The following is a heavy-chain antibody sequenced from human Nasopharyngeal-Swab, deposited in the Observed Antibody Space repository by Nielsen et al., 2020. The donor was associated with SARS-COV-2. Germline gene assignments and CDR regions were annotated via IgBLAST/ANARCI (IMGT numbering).Heavy chain of an antibody. CDR1: GFTFNNYG. Sequence: GGSLRLSCAASGFTFNNYGMHWVRQAPGKGLEWVAVIWYGGSEKHYADSVRGRFTISRDNPKNPLYLQMNSLRAEDTAIYYCGRDRYYDSSGFDYWGQGTLVSVSS. D-gene: IGHD3-22*01. V-gene: IGHV3-33*01. CDR2: IWYGGSEK. CDR3: GRDRYYDSSGFDY. J-gene: IGHJ4*02.